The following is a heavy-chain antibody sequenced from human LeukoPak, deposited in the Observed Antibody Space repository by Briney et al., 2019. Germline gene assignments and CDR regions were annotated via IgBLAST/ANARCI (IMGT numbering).Heavy chain of an antibody. V-gene: IGHV4-34*01. D-gene: IGHD1-1*01. CDR1: GGSFSGYY. CDR2: INHSGST. Sequence: SETLSLTCAVYGGSFSGYYWSWIRQPPGKGLEWIGEINHSGSTYYNPSLKSRVTISVDTSKNQFSLKLNSVTAADTAVYYCARDSADTTMNFDYWGQGILVTVSS. CDR3: ARDSADTTMNFDY. J-gene: IGHJ4*02.